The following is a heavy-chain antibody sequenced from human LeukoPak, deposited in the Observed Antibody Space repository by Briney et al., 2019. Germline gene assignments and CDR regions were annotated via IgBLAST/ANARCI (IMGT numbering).Heavy chain of an antibody. J-gene: IGHJ4*02. CDR1: GGSISSYY. V-gene: IGHV4-59*01. CDR3: AREGLRFYYDRSGYPPAY. D-gene: IGHD3-22*01. Sequence: SETLSLTCTVSGGSISSYYWSRIRQPPGKGLEWIGYIHYSGSTNYNPSLKSRVTISVDTSKNQFSLKLSSVTAADTAVYYCAREGLRFYYDRSGYPPAYWGQGSLVTVSS. CDR2: IHYSGST.